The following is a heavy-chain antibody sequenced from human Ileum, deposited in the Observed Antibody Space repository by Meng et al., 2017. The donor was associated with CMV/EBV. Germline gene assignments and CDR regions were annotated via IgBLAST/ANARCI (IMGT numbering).Heavy chain of an antibody. D-gene: IGHD5-12*01. CDR2: IRNINDYM. CDR3: ARVGRLAGYDVVPDK. J-gene: IGHJ4*02. V-gene: IGHV3-21*06. CDR1: GFTFTTYT. Sequence: GESLKISCAASGFTFTTYTMTWVRQAPGKGLEWVASIRNINDYMYYADSVKGRFTISRDNAKSSLYLQMNSLRAEDTALYYCARVGRLAGYDVVPDKWGQGTQVTVSS.